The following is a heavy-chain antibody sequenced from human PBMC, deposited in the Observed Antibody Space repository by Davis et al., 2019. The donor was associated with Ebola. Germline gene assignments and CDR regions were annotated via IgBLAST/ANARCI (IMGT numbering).Heavy chain of an antibody. CDR3: TIHNGDWLQLDH. V-gene: IGHV3-48*02. J-gene: IGHJ4*02. Sequence: GESLKISCAASGFTFSSYSMNWVRPAPGKGLEWVSYISRSGETIYYADSVRGRFTISRDNAKKSLYLQMNSLRDEDTAVYYCTIHNGDWLQLDHWGQGTLVTVSS. CDR1: GFTFSSYS. CDR2: ISRSGETI. D-gene: IGHD3-9*01.